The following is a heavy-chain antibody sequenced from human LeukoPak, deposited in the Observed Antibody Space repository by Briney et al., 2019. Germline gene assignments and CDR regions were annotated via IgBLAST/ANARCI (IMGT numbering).Heavy chain of an antibody. V-gene: IGHV3-23*01. D-gene: IGHD6-19*01. J-gene: IGHJ4*02. CDR3: AKGPRPDITVAHTVEN. Sequence: PGGTLMLSCAASGFTCSNYAMSWVRQAPERGLEWVSTLSSRGDSTYDADSVKGRFTISRDNSKNLLYLQMNNMRVDDTAVYYCAKGPRPDITVAHTVENWGQGTLVTVSS. CDR1: GFTCSNYA. CDR2: LSSRGDST.